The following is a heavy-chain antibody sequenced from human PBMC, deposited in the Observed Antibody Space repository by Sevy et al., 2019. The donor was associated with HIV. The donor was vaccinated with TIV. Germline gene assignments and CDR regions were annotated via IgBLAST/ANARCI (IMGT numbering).Heavy chain of an antibody. J-gene: IGHJ4*02. D-gene: IGHD6-13*01. V-gene: IGHV3-30*03. CDR1: GFTFSSHG. Sequence: GGSLRLSCVASGFTFSSHGMHWVRQAPGKGLEWVAVISYDGSYKSYGDSVKGRFTISRDDSKNTLYLQMNSLRPEDTAVYYCARDSGYSINWYPAYWGQGTLVTVSS. CDR2: ISYDGSYK. CDR3: ARDSGYSINWYPAY.